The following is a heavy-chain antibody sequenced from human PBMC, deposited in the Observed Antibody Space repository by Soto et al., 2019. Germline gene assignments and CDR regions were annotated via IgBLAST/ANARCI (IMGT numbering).Heavy chain of an antibody. CDR1: GFTFSSYW. CDR3: ARALRKGPYCSGGSCYPADAFDI. V-gene: IGHV3-74*01. Sequence: GGSLRLSCAASGFTFSSYWMHWVRQAPGKGLVWVSRINSDGSSTSYADSVKGRFTMYRENANNTLYLEMNSLRAEDRAVYYCARALRKGPYCSGGSCYPADAFDIGGQGTMVTVS. J-gene: IGHJ3*02. D-gene: IGHD2-15*01. CDR2: INSDGSST.